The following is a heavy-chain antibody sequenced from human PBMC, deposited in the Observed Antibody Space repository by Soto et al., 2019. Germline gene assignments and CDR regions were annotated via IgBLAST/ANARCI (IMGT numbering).Heavy chain of an antibody. CDR2: ISWNSGSI. V-gene: IGHV3-9*01. D-gene: IGHD3-22*01. J-gene: IGHJ4*02. CDR1: GFTFDDYA. Sequence: SLRLSCAASGFTFDDYAMHWVRQAPGKGLEWVSGISWNSGSIGYADSVKGRFTISRDNAKNSLYLQMNSLRAEDTALYYCAKDIGGNYYDSSGYYHYWGQGTLVTVSS. CDR3: AKDIGGNYYDSSGYYHY.